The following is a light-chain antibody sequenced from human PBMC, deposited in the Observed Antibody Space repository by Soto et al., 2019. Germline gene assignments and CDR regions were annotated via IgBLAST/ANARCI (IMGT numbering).Light chain of an antibody. CDR2: EVS. J-gene: IGLJ2*01. V-gene: IGLV2-8*01. Sequence: QSALTQPPSTSGSPGQSVTFSCTGTSSDLGLHNFVSWYQQRPGEVPKLIIYEVSKRPSGVPDRFSGSKSGNTASLTVSGLQAEDEADYYCSSYVGSNNFEGDVLFGGGTKVTVL. CDR1: SSDLGLHNF. CDR3: SSYVGSNNFEGDVL.